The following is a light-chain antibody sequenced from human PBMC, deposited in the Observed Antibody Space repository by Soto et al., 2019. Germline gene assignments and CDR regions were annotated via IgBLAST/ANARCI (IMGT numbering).Light chain of an antibody. CDR3: QQFGSSPTMYT. CDR1: QTISSTF. Sequence: EIALTQSPGTLSLSPGERATLSCRASQTISSTFLAWYQLKPGQAPRLLIYAASSRATGIPDRFSGSGSGTDFTLTINRLEPEDFAVYYCQQFGSSPTMYTFGQGTKLEIK. V-gene: IGKV3-20*01. CDR2: AAS. J-gene: IGKJ2*01.